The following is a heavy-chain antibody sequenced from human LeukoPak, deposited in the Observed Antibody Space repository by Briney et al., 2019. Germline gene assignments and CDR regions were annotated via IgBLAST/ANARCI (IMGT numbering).Heavy chain of an antibody. D-gene: IGHD2-2*01. CDR2: ISGSGGST. Sequence: GGSLRLSCAASGFTFSSYAMSWVRQAPGKGLEWVSAISGSGGSTYYADSVKGRFTISRDNSKNALHLQMNSLRPEDTAVYYCAKDFLIKMRTPGAFDLWGQGTMVTVSP. J-gene: IGHJ3*01. V-gene: IGHV3-23*01. CDR3: AKDFLIKMRTPGAFDL. CDR1: GFTFSSYA.